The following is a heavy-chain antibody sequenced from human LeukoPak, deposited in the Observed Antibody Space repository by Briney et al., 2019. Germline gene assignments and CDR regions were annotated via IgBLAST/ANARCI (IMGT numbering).Heavy chain of an antibody. V-gene: IGHV4-59*08. CDR2: IYYSGST. Sequence: SETLSLTCTVSGGSISTYYWSWIRQPPGKGLGWIGYIYYSGSTNYNPSLKSRVTISVDTSKNQFSLKLSSVTAADTAVYYCARHKLVGYSSAWYFDNWGQGTLVTVSS. CDR3: ARHKLVGYSSAWYFDN. CDR1: GGSISTYY. D-gene: IGHD6-19*01. J-gene: IGHJ4*02.